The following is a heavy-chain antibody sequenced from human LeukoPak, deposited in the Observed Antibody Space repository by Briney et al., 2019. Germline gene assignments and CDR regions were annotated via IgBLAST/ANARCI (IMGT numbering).Heavy chain of an antibody. V-gene: IGHV3-30-3*01. CDR1: GFTFSSYA. Sequence: GGSLRLSCAASGFTFSSYAMSWVRQAPGKGLEWVALMSYDGSNKYYADSVKGRFTISRDNAKNSLYLQMNSLRAEDTAVYYCARDLRWYYFDYWGQGTLVTVSS. J-gene: IGHJ4*02. CDR3: ARDLRWYYFDY. D-gene: IGHD4-23*01. CDR2: MSYDGSNK.